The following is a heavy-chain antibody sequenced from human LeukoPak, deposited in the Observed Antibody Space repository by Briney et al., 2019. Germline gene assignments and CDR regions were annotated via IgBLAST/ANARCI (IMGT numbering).Heavy chain of an antibody. CDR2: IKPDGSAT. D-gene: IGHD6-6*01. CDR1: GFSFSNFW. CDR3: ARGGGSSS. J-gene: IGHJ5*02. Sequence: GGSLRLSCAASGFSFSNFWMSWVRQAPGKGLEWVANIKPDGSATNYVDSVKGRFTISRDNAQNSLDLQMNSLRAEDTAVYYCARGGGSSSWGQGTLVTVSS. V-gene: IGHV3-7*01.